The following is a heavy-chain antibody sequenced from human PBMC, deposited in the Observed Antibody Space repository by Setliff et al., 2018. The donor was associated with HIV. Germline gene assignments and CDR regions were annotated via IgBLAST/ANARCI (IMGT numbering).Heavy chain of an antibody. CDR2: ISYDGSNK. D-gene: IGHD6-6*01. CDR1: GFTFSSYA. CDR3: AAGHYSSSARLDY. Sequence: PGGSLRLSCAASGFTFSSYAMHWVRQAPGKGLEWVAVISYDGSNKYYADSVKGRFTISRDNSKNTLYLQMNSLRAEDTAVYYCAAGHYSSSARLDYWGQGTLVTVSS. J-gene: IGHJ4*02. V-gene: IGHV3-30*04.